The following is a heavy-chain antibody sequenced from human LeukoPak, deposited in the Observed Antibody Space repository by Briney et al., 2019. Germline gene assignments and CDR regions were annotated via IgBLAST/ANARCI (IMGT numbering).Heavy chain of an antibody. Sequence: GGSLRLSCAASGFTFRSYGMNWVRQAPGKGLEWVAVISDDGSSKYYADSVKGRFTISRDNSKNTLYLQMNSLRAEDTAVYYCAKPSSWYHYYFDYWGQGTLVTVSS. CDR1: GFTFRSYG. CDR3: AKPSSWYHYYFDY. J-gene: IGHJ4*02. V-gene: IGHV3-30*18. D-gene: IGHD6-13*01. CDR2: ISDDGSSK.